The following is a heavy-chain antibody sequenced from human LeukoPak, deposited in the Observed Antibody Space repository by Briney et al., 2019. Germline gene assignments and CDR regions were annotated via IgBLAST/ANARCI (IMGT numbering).Heavy chain of an antibody. CDR1: GFTFSTYD. CDR2: ISNSGSII. J-gene: IGHJ6*04. D-gene: IGHD3-10*02. V-gene: IGHV3-48*03. Sequence: GGSLRLSCAASGFTFSTYDMNWVRQAPGKGLEWVSFISNSGSIIKYADSVKGRFTISGDNAKNSLYLQMNSLRAEDTAVYYCAELGITMIGGVWGKGTTVTISS. CDR3: AELGITMIGGV.